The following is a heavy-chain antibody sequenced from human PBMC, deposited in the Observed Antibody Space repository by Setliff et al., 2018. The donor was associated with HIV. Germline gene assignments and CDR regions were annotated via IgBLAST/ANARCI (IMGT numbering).Heavy chain of an antibody. CDR1: GGSFSGDY. CDR2: INHSGST. J-gene: IGHJ6*03. CDR3: ARGTLVVPDARDYYYYLDI. Sequence: TSETLSLTCAVYGGSFSGDYWTWIRQPPGKGLEWMGEINHSGSTNDNPSLKSRLTISVDTSKNQFSMRLRSVTAAESAVYYWARGTLVVPDARDYYYYLDIWGQGNTVTVSS. D-gene: IGHD2-2*01. V-gene: IGHV4-34*01.